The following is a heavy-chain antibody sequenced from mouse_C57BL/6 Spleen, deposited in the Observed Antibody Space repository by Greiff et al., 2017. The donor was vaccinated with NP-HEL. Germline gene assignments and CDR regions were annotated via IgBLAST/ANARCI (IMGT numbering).Heavy chain of an antibody. V-gene: IGHV1-22*01. J-gene: IGHJ2*01. CDR1: GYTFTDYN. Sequence: VQLQQSGPELVKPGASVKMSCKASGYTFTDYNMHWVKQSHGKSLEWIGYINPNNGGTSYNQKFKGKATLTVNKSSSTAYMELRSLTSEDSAVYYCATYYYGSSPYYWGQGTTLTVSS. D-gene: IGHD1-1*01. CDR2: INPNNGGT. CDR3: ATYYYGSSPYY.